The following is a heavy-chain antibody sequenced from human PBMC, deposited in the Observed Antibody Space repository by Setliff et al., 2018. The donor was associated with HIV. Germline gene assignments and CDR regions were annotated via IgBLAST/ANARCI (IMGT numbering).Heavy chain of an antibody. D-gene: IGHD5-12*01. Sequence: PGGSLRLSCAASGFTFEDYGMSWVRQAPGKGLEWVSGINWNGGSTGYVDSVKGRFTISRDNAKNSLYLQMNSLRAEDMALYYCAKDPRAAVATICDYWGQGTLVTAPQ. CDR3: AKDPRAAVATICDY. CDR1: GFTFEDYG. CDR2: INWNGGST. V-gene: IGHV3-20*04. J-gene: IGHJ4*02.